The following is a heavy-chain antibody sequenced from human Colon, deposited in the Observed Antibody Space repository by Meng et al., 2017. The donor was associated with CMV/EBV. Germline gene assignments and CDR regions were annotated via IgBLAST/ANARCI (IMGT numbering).Heavy chain of an antibody. CDR1: GFTFSSYS. D-gene: IGHD2-2*01. CDR3: ARDRCSSTSCFYYYYGMDV. J-gene: IGHJ6*02. Sequence: GGSLRLSCAASGFTFSSYSMNWVRQAPGKGLEWVSYISSSSTIYYADSVKGRFTISRDNAKNSLYLQMNSLRAEDTAVYYCARDRCSSTSCFYYYYGMDVWGQGTTVTVSS. V-gene: IGHV3-48*04. CDR2: ISSSSTI.